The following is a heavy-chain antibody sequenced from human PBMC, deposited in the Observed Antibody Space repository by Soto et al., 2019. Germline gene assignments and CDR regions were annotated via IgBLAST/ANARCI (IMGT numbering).Heavy chain of an antibody. CDR3: ARNRAYNFGSKASSFDY. D-gene: IGHD5-18*01. J-gene: IGHJ4*02. V-gene: IGHV4-34*01. Sequence: SETLSLTCAVYGGSFSGYHWIWIRQPPGKGLEWIGGINHSGGTNYNPSLKSRVTISLDTYKNQFSLKLSSVTAADTAVYYCARNRAYNFGSKASSFDYWGQGAPVTVSS. CDR1: GGSFSGYH. CDR2: INHSGGT.